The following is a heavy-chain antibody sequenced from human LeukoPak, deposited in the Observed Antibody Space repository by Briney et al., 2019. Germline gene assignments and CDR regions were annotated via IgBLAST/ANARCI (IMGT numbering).Heavy chain of an antibody. CDR1: GYTFTSYY. CDR3: ARDAESGSEGIPASY. D-gene: IGHD1-26*01. Sequence: ASVKVSCKASGYTFTSYYMHWVRQAPGQGLEWMGIINPSGGSTSYAQKFQGRVTMTRDTSTSTVYMELSSLRSEDTAVYYCARDAESGSEGIPASYWGQGTLVTVSS. CDR2: INPSGGST. V-gene: IGHV1-46*01. J-gene: IGHJ4*02.